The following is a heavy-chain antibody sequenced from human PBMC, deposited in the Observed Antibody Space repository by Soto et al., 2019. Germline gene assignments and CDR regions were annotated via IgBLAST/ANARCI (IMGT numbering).Heavy chain of an antibody. V-gene: IGHV4-59*01. CDR2: IYYSGST. CDR3: AIAYGSGSYYYYGMDV. D-gene: IGHD3-10*01. CDR1: GGSISSYY. J-gene: IGHJ6*02. Sequence: SETLSLTCTVSGGSISSYYWSWIRQPPGKGLEWIGYIYYSGSTNYNPSLKSRVTISVDTAKNQFSLKLSSVTAADTAVYYCAIAYGSGSYYYYGMDVWGQGTTVTVSS.